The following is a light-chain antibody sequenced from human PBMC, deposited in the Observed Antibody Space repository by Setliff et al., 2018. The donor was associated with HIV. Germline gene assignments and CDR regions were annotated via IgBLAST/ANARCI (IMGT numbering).Light chain of an antibody. J-gene: IGLJ1*01. Sequence: QSALTQPASVSGSPGQSITISCTGTSNDVGGYNYVSWYQQHPGKAPKLLLFDVSHRPSGISIRFSGSQSGNSASLTISGLQTEDEADYFCSSYASGGRQVFGSGTKVTVL. CDR2: DVS. CDR1: SNDVGGYNY. V-gene: IGLV2-14*03. CDR3: SSYASGGRQV.